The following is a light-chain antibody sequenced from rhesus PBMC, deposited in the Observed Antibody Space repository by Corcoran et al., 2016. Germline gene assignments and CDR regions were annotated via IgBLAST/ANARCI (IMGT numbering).Light chain of an antibody. V-gene: IGKV3-40*03. CDR3: QQYNDLLLT. CDR1: ESVGSY. J-gene: IGKJ4*01. CDR2: SAY. Sequence: EIVMTQSPATLSLSPGETATLSCRASESVGSYLAWYPQKPGQAPKLLVHSAYFRATGIPDRFSGSGSRTEFTFTISSLEPEDVGVYHCQQYNDLLLTFGGGTKVEIK.